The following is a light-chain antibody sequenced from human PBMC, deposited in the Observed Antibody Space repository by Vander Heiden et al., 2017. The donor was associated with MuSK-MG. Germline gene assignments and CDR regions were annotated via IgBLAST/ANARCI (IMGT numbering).Light chain of an antibody. Sequence: QSALTQPASVSGSPGQSITISCTGTRSCVGGYNCVSWYQQPPGKTPKLMIYDVRNRPPGVSTRFAGAKSGNTASLTIYEHEAGDEADYYCSSYTSSSTLVFGSGTKVTVL. V-gene: IGLV2-14*03. CDR3: SSYTSSSTLV. CDR1: RSCVGGYNC. CDR2: DVR. J-gene: IGLJ1*01.